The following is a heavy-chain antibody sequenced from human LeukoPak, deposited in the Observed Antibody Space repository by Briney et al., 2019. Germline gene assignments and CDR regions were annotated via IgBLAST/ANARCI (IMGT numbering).Heavy chain of an antibody. V-gene: IGHV3-48*01. J-gene: IGHJ6*04. CDR3: AAEGMDV. CDR2: ISSSSSTI. CDR1: GFTFSSYS. Sequence: QPGGSLRLSCAASGFTFSSYSMNRVRQAPGKGLEWVSYISSSSSTIYYADSVKGRFTVSRDNAKNSLYLQMNSLRAEDTAVYYCAAEGMDVWGKGTTVTVSS.